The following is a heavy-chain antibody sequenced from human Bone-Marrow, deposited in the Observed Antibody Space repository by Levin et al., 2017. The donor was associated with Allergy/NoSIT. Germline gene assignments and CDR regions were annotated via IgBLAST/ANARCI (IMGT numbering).Heavy chain of an antibody. D-gene: IGHD5-12*01. V-gene: IGHV3-48*03. J-gene: IGHJ6*02. CDR2: IDRSGSTV. CDR1: EFTFTSYE. Sequence: GGSLRLSCVASEFTFTSYEMNWVRQAPGKGPEWVSYIDRSGSTVYYGDSVKGRFTISRDNADNSVYLQMTSLRVEDTAVYYCARRHPGKFTGYDSRDYYYTFDVWGQGTTVTVSS. CDR3: ARRHPGKFTGYDSRDYYYTFDV.